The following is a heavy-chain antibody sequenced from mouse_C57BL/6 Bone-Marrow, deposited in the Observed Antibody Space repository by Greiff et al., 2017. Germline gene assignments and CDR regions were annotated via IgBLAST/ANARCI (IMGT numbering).Heavy chain of an antibody. J-gene: IGHJ2*01. D-gene: IGHD1-1*01. CDR3: TGDGLDY. Sequence: QVQLQQSGAELVRPGASVTLSCKASGYTFTDYEMHWVKQTPVHGLEWIGAIDPETGGTAYNQKFKGKAILTADKSSSTAYMELRSLTSDDSAVYYCTGDGLDYGGQGTTLTVSS. CDR2: IDPETGGT. V-gene: IGHV1-15*01. CDR1: GYTFTDYE.